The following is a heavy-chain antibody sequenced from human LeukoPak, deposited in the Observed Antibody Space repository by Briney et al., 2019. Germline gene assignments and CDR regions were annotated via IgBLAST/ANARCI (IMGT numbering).Heavy chain of an antibody. Sequence: ASVKVSCKASGYTFTSYDINWVRQATGQGLEWMGWMNPNSGNTGYAQKFQGRVTITRNTSISTAYMELSSLRSEDTAVYYCARDRGGYCSSTSCFTFDYWGQGTLVTVSS. J-gene: IGHJ4*02. CDR3: ARDRGGYCSSTSCFTFDY. CDR1: GYTFTSYD. V-gene: IGHV1-8*03. D-gene: IGHD2-2*02. CDR2: MNPNSGNT.